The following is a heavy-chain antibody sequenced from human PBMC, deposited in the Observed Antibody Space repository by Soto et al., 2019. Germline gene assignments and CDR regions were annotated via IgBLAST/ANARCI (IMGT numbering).Heavy chain of an antibody. CDR3: ARGGVGDIVVVPAAMPFVDY. CDR1: GGSFSGYY. J-gene: IGHJ4*02. D-gene: IGHD2-2*01. CDR2: INHSGST. V-gene: IGHV4-34*01. Sequence: SETLSLTCAVYGGSFSGYYWSWIRQPPGKGLEWIGEINHSGSTNYNPSLKSRVTISVDTSKNQFSLKLSSVTAADTAVYYCARGGVGDIVVVPAAMPFVDYWGQGTLVTV.